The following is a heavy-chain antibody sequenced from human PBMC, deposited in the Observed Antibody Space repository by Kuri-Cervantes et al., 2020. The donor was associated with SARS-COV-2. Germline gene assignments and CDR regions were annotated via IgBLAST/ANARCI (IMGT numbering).Heavy chain of an antibody. Sequence: GGSLRLSCAASGFTFSSYAMHWVRQAPGKGLEWVAVISYDGSNKYYADSVKGRFTISRDNARNSLYLQMNSLRAEDTAVYYCARDLRLGKSLDYWGQGTLVTVSS. CDR1: GFTFSSYA. V-gene: IGHV3-30-3*01. J-gene: IGHJ4*02. CDR2: ISYDGSNK. D-gene: IGHD7-27*01. CDR3: ARDLRLGKSLDY.